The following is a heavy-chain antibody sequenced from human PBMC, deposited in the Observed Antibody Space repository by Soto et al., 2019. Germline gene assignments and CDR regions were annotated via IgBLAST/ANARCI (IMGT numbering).Heavy chain of an antibody. Sequence: QVQLVQSGAEVKKPGASVKVSCKASGYTFTSYGISWVRQAPGQGLEWMGLISPYNGDTIYAQKFQGGVIVTTDTATSTAYMELRSLRSDDTAVYYCVRDASSGYRGWWDPWGQGTLVTVSS. V-gene: IGHV1-18*01. D-gene: IGHD5-18*01. CDR1: GYTFTSYG. J-gene: IGHJ5*02. CDR3: VRDASSGYRGWWDP. CDR2: ISPYNGDT.